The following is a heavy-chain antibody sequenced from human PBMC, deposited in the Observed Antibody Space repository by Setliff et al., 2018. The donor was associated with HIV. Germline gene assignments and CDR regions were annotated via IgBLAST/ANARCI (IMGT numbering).Heavy chain of an antibody. Sequence: LSLTCAVYGDSFSGSYWSWIRQSPGTGLEWIGEVNHNGGTNYNPSLKSRVVVSVDRSKNQFSLKLSSVTAADTAVYYCARDIRGSNNWFDPWGQGTLVTVSS. CDR3: ARDIRGSNNWFDP. D-gene: IGHD3-16*01. V-gene: IGHV4-34*01. J-gene: IGHJ5*02. CDR2: VNHNGGT. CDR1: GDSFSGSY.